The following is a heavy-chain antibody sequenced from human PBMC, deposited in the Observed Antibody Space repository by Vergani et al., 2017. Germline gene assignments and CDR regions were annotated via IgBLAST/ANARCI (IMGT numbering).Heavy chain of an antibody. CDR3: ARCFRDEGMIYGGTVENWFDP. V-gene: IGHV4-39*01. D-gene: IGHD3-22*01. CDR2: IYYSENK. Sequence: QLQLQESGPGLVKPSETLSLTCTVSGGSITYGAFYWGWIRQSPGKGLEWIGSIYYSENKFYNPSLESRVTLSIDTTKNHFYLILKYVTAADTAVYYCARCFRDEGMIYGGTVENWFDPWGQGTLVTVSS. CDR1: GGSITYGAFY. J-gene: IGHJ5*02.